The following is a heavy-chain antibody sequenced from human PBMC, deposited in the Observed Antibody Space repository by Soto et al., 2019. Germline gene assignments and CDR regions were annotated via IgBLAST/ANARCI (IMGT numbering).Heavy chain of an antibody. CDR1: GFTFSSYS. V-gene: IGHV3-48*01. Sequence: EVQLVESGGGVVQPGGSLRLSCAASGFTFSSYSMNWVRQAPGKGLEWVAYISSGSSTIYYADSVKGRFTISRDNAKNSLYLQMNSLRAEDTAVYYCARSPSYYANVDYWCQGTLVTVSS. CDR3: ARSPSYYANVDY. D-gene: IGHD3-22*01. CDR2: ISSGSSTI. J-gene: IGHJ4*02.